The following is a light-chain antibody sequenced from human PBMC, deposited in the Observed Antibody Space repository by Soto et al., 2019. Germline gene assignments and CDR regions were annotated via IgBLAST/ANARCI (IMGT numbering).Light chain of an antibody. J-gene: IGKJ1*01. Sequence: EIVMTQFPATLSVSPGGRATLTCRASQRISDTLAWYQQKPGQAPRLLIFSASRGATCFPARCIGSGSGTVVILTISSLQSKAFAGYYFLKYKIWPWMLGQGTK. CDR1: QRISDT. V-gene: IGKV3-15*01. CDR3: LKYKIWPWM. CDR2: SAS.